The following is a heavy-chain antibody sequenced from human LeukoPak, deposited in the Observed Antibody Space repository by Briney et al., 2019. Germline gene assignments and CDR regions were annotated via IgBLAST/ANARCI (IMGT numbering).Heavy chain of an antibody. V-gene: IGHV4-39*02. CDR1: GGSISSSSYY. CDR2: IYYSGST. Sequence: SETLSLTCTVSGGSISSSSYYWGWIRQPPGKGLEWIGSIYYSGSTYYNPSLKSRVTISVDTSKNQFSLKLSSVTAADTAVYYCARDSGSYYKPYYFDYWGQGTLVTVSS. D-gene: IGHD1-26*01. J-gene: IGHJ4*02. CDR3: ARDSGSYYKPYYFDY.